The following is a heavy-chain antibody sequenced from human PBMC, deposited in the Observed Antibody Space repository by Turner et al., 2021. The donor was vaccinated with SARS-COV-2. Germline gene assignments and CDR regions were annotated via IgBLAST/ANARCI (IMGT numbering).Heavy chain of an antibody. CDR2: IHPSGST. CDR3: SRGDDSRKSGLL. Sequence: QVHLQQGGAGLLKPSETLSLTCAVYGGSLSGYYGTWIRQHPGEGLEWIGEIHPSGSTYYNPSLEIRVTISQDTSKSQFSLNLSSVTAADTAVYHCSRGDDSRKSGLLWGQGTLVTVSS. J-gene: IGHJ4*02. CDR1: GGSLSGYY. D-gene: IGHD2-21*02. V-gene: IGHV4-34*01.